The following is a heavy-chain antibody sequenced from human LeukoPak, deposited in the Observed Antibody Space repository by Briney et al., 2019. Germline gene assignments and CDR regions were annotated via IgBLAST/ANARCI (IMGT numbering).Heavy chain of an antibody. J-gene: IGHJ4*02. D-gene: IGHD3-22*01. CDR2: ISSSSSTI. CDR1: GFTFSSYS. Sequence: GGSLRLSCAASGFTFSSYSMNWVRQAQGKWLEWVSYISSSSSTIYYADSVKGRFTISRDNAKNSLYLQMNSLRAEDTAVYYCASVARPDYYDSSGYYGVFDYWGQGTLVTVSS. V-gene: IGHV3-48*01. CDR3: ASVARPDYYDSSGYYGVFDY.